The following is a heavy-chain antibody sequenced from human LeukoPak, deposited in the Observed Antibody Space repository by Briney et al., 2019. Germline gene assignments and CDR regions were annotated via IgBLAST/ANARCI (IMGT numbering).Heavy chain of an antibody. Sequence: GESLKISCKGSGYSFTNYWIGWVRQMPGKGLEWMGIIYPGDSDTRYSPSFQGQVTISADKSISTAYLQWSSLKASDTAMFYCARLSSGETSGIIFDYWGQGTLVTVSS. CDR2: IYPGDSDT. CDR1: GYSFTNYW. CDR3: ARLSSGETSGIIFDY. D-gene: IGHD3-16*01. V-gene: IGHV5-51*01. J-gene: IGHJ4*02.